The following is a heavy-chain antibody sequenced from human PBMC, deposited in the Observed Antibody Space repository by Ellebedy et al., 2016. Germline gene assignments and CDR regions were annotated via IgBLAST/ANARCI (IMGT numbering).Heavy chain of an antibody. CDR3: ARDRDRMLGIGVFCPLDY. J-gene: IGHJ4*02. Sequence: GESLKISXAASGFTFSSYAVHWVRQAPGKALEWVAVISYDGSNKYYADSVKGRFTISRDNSKNTLYLQMNSLRAEDTAVYYCARDRDRMLGIGVFCPLDYWGQGTLVTVSS. V-gene: IGHV3-30-3*01. CDR1: GFTFSSYA. D-gene: IGHD7-27*01. CDR2: ISYDGSNK.